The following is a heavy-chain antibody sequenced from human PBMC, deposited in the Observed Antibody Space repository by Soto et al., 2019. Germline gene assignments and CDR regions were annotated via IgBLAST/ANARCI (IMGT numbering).Heavy chain of an antibody. CDR3: ARIGMPARPRWYIWFDP. J-gene: IGHJ5*02. Sequence: QQQLVQSAAEVKKPGASVKVSCTTSGYTFNHYEINWVRHATGQGLERIGWMNPNTGQTGYAQRVQRTITMTTSSSLDTAYLELSSLASDDTTVYHCARIGMPARPRWYIWFDPWGQGTLVTASS. CDR1: GYTFNHYE. D-gene: IGHD2-15*01. CDR2: MNPNTGQT. V-gene: IGHV1-8*02.